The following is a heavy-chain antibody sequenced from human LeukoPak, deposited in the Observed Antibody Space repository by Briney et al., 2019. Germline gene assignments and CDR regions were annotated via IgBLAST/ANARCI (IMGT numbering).Heavy chain of an antibody. V-gene: IGHV3-21*01. D-gene: IGHD2/OR15-2a*01. CDR1: GFTFSNYN. CDR2: ISSSSSYI. CDR3: ARSVIVADTTRGFDY. Sequence: GGSLRLSCAASGFTFSNYNMNWVRQAPGKGLEWVSSISSSSSYIYYADSVKGRFTISRDNAKNSLYLQMNSLRAEDTAVYYCARSVIVADTTRGFDYWGQGILVTVSS. J-gene: IGHJ4*02.